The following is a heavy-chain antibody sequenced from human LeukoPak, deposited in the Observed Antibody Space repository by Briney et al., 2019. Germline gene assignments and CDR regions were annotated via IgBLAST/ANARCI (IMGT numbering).Heavy chain of an antibody. D-gene: IGHD2-2*02. J-gene: IGHJ5*02. V-gene: IGHV4-34*01. CDR3: ARGRGYCSSTSCYTVHWFDP. Sequence: SSETLSLTCAVYGGSFSGYYWSWIRQPPGKGLEWIGEINHSGSTNYNPSLKSRVTISVDTSKNQFSLKLSSVTAADTAVYYCARGRGYCSSTSCYTVHWFDPWGQGTLVTVSS. CDR2: INHSGST. CDR1: GGSFSGYY.